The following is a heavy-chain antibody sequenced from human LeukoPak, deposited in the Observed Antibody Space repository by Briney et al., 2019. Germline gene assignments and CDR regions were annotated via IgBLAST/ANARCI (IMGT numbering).Heavy chain of an antibody. D-gene: IGHD6-19*01. Sequence: GGSLRLSCAVSGLTFSNFKMNWVRQAPGKGLEWVSYISDSGRTTFYADSVKGRFTISRDNAKNSLYLQMNSLRAEDTAVYYCAKVGVSSGPGGYFDYWGQGTLVTVSS. CDR2: ISDSGRTT. CDR1: GLTFSNFK. J-gene: IGHJ4*02. CDR3: AKVGVSSGPGGYFDY. V-gene: IGHV3-48*03.